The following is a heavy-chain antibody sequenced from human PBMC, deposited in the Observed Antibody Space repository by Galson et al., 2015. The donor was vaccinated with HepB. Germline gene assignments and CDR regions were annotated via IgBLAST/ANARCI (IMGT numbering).Heavy chain of an antibody. V-gene: IGHV5-51*01. CDR3: ARQADIVAPFDY. CDR2: IYPGDSDT. D-gene: IGHD2-21*01. J-gene: IGHJ4*02. CDR1: GYSFSIHW. Sequence: QSGAEVKKPGESLKISCQASGYSFSIHWIGWVRQVPGQGLEWLGIIYPGDSDTKYSPAFQGHVTISVDRSVTSAYLQWTSLKVSDTATYFCARQADIVAPFDYWGQGTLVTVSS.